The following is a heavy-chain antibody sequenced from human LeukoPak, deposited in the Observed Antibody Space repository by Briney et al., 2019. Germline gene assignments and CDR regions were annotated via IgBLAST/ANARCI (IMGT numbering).Heavy chain of an antibody. J-gene: IGHJ4*02. D-gene: IGHD6-19*01. V-gene: IGHV3-23*01. Sequence: GGSLRLSCAASGFSFASYAMYWVRQAQGKGLEWVSGISGSGGSTFDVDSVKGRFTISRDNSENTVYLQMNSLRADDTAVYYCAKTTAGYSSGRYPGWPVDYWGQGTLVTVSS. CDR2: ISGSGGST. CDR1: GFSFASYA. CDR3: AKTTAGYSSGRYPGWPVDY.